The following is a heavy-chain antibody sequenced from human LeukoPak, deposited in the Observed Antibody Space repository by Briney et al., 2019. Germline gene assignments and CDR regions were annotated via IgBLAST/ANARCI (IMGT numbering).Heavy chain of an antibody. CDR1: GGSFSGFF. CDR2: VSHSGSA. D-gene: IGHD2-21*02. CDR3: ARGLSAIVH. Sequence: SETLSLTCAVSGGSFSGFFWSWIRQSPGKGLEWIGEVSHSGSANYNPSLQSRATISVDTSKNQFSLKLSSVAAADTAVYYCARGLSAIVHWGQGTLVTVSS. J-gene: IGHJ4*02. V-gene: IGHV4-34*01.